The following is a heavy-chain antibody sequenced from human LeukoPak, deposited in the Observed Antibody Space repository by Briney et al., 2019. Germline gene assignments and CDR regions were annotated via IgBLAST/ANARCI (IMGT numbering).Heavy chain of an antibody. J-gene: IGHJ6*02. Sequence: SVKVSCKASGGTFSSYAISWVRQAPGQGLEWMGRITPILGIANYAQKFQGRVTITADKSTSTAYMELSSLRSEDTAVYYCARGEVYYDILTGYYTGTSYGMDVWGQGTTVTVSS. V-gene: IGHV1-69*04. CDR1: GGTFSSYA. CDR2: ITPILGIA. D-gene: IGHD3-9*01. CDR3: ARGEVYYDILTGYYTGTSYGMDV.